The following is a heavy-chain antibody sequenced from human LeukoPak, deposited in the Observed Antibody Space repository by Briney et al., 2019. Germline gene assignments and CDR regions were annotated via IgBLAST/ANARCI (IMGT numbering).Heavy chain of an antibody. CDR1: GGSFSGYY. Sequence: SETLSLTCAVYGGSFSGYYWSWIRQPPGKGLEWIGEINHSGSTNHNPSLKSRVTISVDTSKNQFSLKLSSVTAADTAVYYCARCDRYYFDYWGQGNLVTVSS. J-gene: IGHJ4*02. V-gene: IGHV4-34*01. CDR2: INHSGST. CDR3: ARCDRYYFDY.